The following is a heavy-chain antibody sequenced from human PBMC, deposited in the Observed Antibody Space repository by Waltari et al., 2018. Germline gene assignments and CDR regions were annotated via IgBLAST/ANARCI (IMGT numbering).Heavy chain of an antibody. D-gene: IGHD3-10*01. Sequence: EVQLVESGGNLVEPGGSLRLSCAASGFTFDTYAMHWVRQAPGKGLENVSVMSGNGGNTYYANSVNGRFTISRDNSKNTLYLQMGSLRAEYMAVYYCARGQSSGAPDYWGQGTLVTVSS. V-gene: IGHV3-64*01. CDR2: MSGNGGNT. CDR3: ARGQSSGAPDY. J-gene: IGHJ4*02. CDR1: GFTFDTYA.